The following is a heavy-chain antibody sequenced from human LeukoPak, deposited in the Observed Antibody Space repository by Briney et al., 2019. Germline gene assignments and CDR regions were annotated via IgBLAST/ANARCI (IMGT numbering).Heavy chain of an antibody. CDR2: INPNSGGT. CDR1: GYTFTDYY. CDR3: ARTRCTGGRCLAFDP. D-gene: IGHD2-15*01. Sequence: GASVKVSCKASGYTFTDYYIHWVRQAPGQGPEWMGWINPNSGGTNYAQKFQGRVTMTRDTSISTAYMELSRLTSDDTAVYYCARTRCTGGRCLAFDPWGQGTLVTVSS. V-gene: IGHV1-2*02. J-gene: IGHJ5*02.